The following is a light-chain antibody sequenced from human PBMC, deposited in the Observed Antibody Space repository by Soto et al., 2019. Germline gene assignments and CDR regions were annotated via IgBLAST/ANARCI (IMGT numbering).Light chain of an antibody. Sequence: DIQMTQSPSSLSAPVGDRVTITCLASHDIGNYLNWYQQKPGKAPKLLIYYSSNLETGVSSRFSGSGTGTDFISTISSLQPKDIATYCCQQYENIQRFIFGPGTKVDIK. CDR3: QQYENIQRFI. CDR1: HDIGNY. V-gene: IGKV1-33*01. J-gene: IGKJ3*01. CDR2: YSS.